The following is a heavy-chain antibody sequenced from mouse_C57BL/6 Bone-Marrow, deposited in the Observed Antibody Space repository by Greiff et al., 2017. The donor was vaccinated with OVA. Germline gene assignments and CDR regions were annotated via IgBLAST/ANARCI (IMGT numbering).Heavy chain of an antibody. D-gene: IGHD1-1*01. CDR1: GFTFSDYY. CDR3: ARRLRGYFDY. CDR2: ISNGGGST. Sequence: EVQRVESGGGLVQPGGSLKLSCAASGFTFSDYYMYWVRQTPEKRLEWVAYISNGGGSTYYPDTVKGRFTISRDNAKNTLYLQMSRLKSEDTAMYYCARRLRGYFDYWGQGTTLTVSS. J-gene: IGHJ2*01. V-gene: IGHV5-12*01.